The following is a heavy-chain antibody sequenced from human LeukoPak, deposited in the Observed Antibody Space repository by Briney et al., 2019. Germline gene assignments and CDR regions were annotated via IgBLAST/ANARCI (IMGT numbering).Heavy chain of an antibody. Sequence: ASVKVSCKASGHTFTGYYMHWVRQAPGQGLEWMGRIDPNSGGTNYAQKFQGRVTMTRDTSISTAYMELSRLRSDDTAVYYCARRYCSGGSCYSIDYWGQGTLVTVSS. J-gene: IGHJ4*02. V-gene: IGHV1-2*06. D-gene: IGHD2-15*01. CDR1: GHTFTGYY. CDR2: IDPNSGGT. CDR3: ARRYCSGGSCYSIDY.